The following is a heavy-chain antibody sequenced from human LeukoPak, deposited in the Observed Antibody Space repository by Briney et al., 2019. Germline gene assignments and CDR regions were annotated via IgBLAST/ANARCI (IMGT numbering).Heavy chain of an antibody. CDR2: IYYSGST. Sequence: PSQTLSLTCTVSGGSISSGGYYWSWIRQHPGKGLEWIGYIYYSGSTYYNPSLKSRVTISVDTSKNQFSLKLSSVTAADTAVYYCARDPSPSHDPKYSSSSIYGMDVWGQGTTVTVSS. CDR3: ARDPSPSHDPKYSSSSIYGMDV. D-gene: IGHD6-13*01. CDR1: GGSISSGGYY. J-gene: IGHJ6*02. V-gene: IGHV4-31*03.